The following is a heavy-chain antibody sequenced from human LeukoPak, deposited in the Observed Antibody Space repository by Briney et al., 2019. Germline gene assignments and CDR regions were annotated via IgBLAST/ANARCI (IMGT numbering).Heavy chain of an antibody. V-gene: IGHV3-21*04. CDR1: GFTFSSYS. CDR2: ISSSSSYI. D-gene: IGHD3-10*01. J-gene: IGHJ4*02. Sequence: PGGSLRLSCAASGFTFSSYSLNWVRQAPGKGLEWVSSISSSSSYIYYADSVKGRFTISRDNSKSTLYIQMNSLRAEDTAVYYCARAKPKNMVRGLIMRRESRYYFDYWGQGTLVTVSS. CDR3: ARAKPKNMVRGLIMRRESRYYFDY.